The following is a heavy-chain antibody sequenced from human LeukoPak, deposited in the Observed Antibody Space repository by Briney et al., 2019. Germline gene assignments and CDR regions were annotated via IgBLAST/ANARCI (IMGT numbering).Heavy chain of an antibody. D-gene: IGHD3-22*01. J-gene: IGHJ4*02. CDR3: ARDFITYYDSSGYFDY. V-gene: IGHV3-7*01. CDR1: GFTFSSYW. Sequence: GGSLRLSCVASGFTFSSYWMSWVRQAPGKGLERVANIKQDGSEKYYVDSVKGRFTISRDNAKNSLYLQMNSLRAEDTAVYYCARDFITYYDSSGYFDYWGQGTLVTVSS. CDR2: IKQDGSEK.